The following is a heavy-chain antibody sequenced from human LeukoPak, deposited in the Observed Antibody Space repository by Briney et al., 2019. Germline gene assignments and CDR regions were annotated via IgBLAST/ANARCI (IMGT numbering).Heavy chain of an antibody. CDR3: ASTSDYSSSWKPLPGAFDI. CDR1: GGSFSGYY. Sequence: SETLSLTCAVYGGSFSGYYWSWIRQPPGKGLEWIGEINHSGSTNYNPSLKSRVTISVDTSKNQFSLKLSSVTAADTAVYYCASTSDYSSSWKPLPGAFDIWGQGTMVTVSS. V-gene: IGHV4-34*01. J-gene: IGHJ3*02. CDR2: INHSGST. D-gene: IGHD6-13*01.